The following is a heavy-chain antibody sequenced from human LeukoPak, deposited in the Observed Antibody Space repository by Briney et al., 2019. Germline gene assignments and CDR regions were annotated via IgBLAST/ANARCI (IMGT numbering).Heavy chain of an antibody. CDR3: ARDNRDWAFDY. J-gene: IGHJ4*02. V-gene: IGHV3-30*02. CDR2: IPYDVSHQ. Sequence: GGSLRLSCAASGFAFSSYGIHWVRQAPGKGLEWVSFIPYDVSHQNYADSVKGRFTISRDNSKNNVYLQMNSLRSEDTAVYFCARDNRDWAFDYWGQGTPVTVSS. D-gene: IGHD2-21*02. CDR1: GFAFSSYG.